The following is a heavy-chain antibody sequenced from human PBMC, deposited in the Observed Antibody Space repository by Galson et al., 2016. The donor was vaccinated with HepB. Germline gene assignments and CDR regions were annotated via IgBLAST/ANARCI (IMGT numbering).Heavy chain of an antibody. V-gene: IGHV1-69*13. CDR2: IVPSFTTT. Sequence: SVKVSCKASGGTFSNYGFSWLRQAPGQGLEWMGGIVPSFTTTDYAQRFQGRVTVTADESTSTAYMELSSLRSEDTAVYYCAGGVIQQWLNFDYWGQGTLVTVSS. D-gene: IGHD5-18*01. J-gene: IGHJ4*02. CDR1: GGTFSNYG. CDR3: AGGVIQQWLNFDY.